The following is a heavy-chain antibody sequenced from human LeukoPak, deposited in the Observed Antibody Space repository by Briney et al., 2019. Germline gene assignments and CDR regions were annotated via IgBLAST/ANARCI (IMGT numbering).Heavy chain of an antibody. D-gene: IGHD2-2*01. CDR2: ISAYSGNT. CDR1: GYTFTSYG. V-gene: IGHV1-18*01. Sequence: ASVKVSCKASGYTFTSYGISWVRQAPGQGLEWMGRISAYSGNTNYAQKLQGRVTMTTDTSTSTAYMELRSLRSDDTAVYYCARDRPDLGYCSSTSCPQIIDYWGQGTLVTVSS. J-gene: IGHJ4*02. CDR3: ARDRPDLGYCSSTSCPQIIDY.